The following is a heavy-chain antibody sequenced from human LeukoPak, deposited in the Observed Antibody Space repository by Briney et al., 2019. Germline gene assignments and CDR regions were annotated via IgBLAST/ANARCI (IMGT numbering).Heavy chain of an antibody. CDR3: ARTSGPRYSGSSWEFDY. CDR1: GGTLSSYA. CDR2: IIPIFGTA. Sequence: ASVRVSCKASGGTLSSYAISWVRQAPGQGLEWMGGIIPIFGTANYAQKFQGRVTITADESTSTAYMELSSLRSEDTAVYYCARTSGPRYSGSSWEFDYWGQGTLVTVSS. D-gene: IGHD1-26*01. J-gene: IGHJ4*02. V-gene: IGHV1-69*13.